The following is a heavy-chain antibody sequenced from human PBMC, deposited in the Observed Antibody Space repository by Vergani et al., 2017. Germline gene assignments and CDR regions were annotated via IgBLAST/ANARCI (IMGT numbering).Heavy chain of an antibody. CDR3: ARVNTETNGHLYYYYYMDV. CDR1: GESFTSYH. V-gene: IGHV4-34*01. Sequence: QVQLQQWGGGLLKPSETLSLTCVVNGESFTSYHWTWIRQSPGEGLEWVGDIDHTGRHDYNPSLKSRLTMSVDKSRNHFSLTLNSVTATDTAIYFCARVNTETNGHLYYYYYMDVWGQGTAVTVS. D-gene: IGHD2-8*01. J-gene: IGHJ6*03. CDR2: IDHTGRH.